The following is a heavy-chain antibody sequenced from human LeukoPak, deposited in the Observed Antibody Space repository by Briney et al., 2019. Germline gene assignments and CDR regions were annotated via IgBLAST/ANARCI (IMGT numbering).Heavy chain of an antibody. CDR3: ARYSVSPEYAFDF. V-gene: IGHV3-21*01. CDR2: ITSSSSYI. Sequence: GGSLRLSCAASGFTFSSYYMKWVRQAPGKGLEWVSSITSSSSYIYYADSVKGRFTISRDNAKNSLYLQMNSLRAEDTAVYYCARYSVSPEYAFDFWGQGTMVTVSS. D-gene: IGHD1-26*01. CDR1: GFTFSSYY. J-gene: IGHJ3*01.